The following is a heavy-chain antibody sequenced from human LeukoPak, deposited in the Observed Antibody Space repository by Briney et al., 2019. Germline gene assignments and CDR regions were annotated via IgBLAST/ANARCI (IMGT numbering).Heavy chain of an antibody. CDR3: ARDFYDSSGYYFDY. J-gene: IGHJ4*02. CDR1: GFTFSSYS. D-gene: IGHD3-22*01. CDR2: ISSSSSTI. Sequence: PGGSLRLSCAASGFTFSSYSMNWVRQAPGKGLEWVSYISSSSSTIYYADSVKGRFTISRDNAKNSLYLQMNSLRAEDTAVYYCARDFYDSSGYYFDYWGQGTLVTVSS. V-gene: IGHV3-48*01.